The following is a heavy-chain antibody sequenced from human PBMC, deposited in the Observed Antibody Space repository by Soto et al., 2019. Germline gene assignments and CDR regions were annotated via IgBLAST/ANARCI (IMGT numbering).Heavy chain of an antibody. CDR1: GYIFTTYG. Sequence: QVHLVQSGAEVKKPGASVKVSCKGSGYIFTTYGITWVRQAPGQGLEWMGWISAHNGNTNYAQKLQGRVTVTRDTSTSTAYMELSNLSSDDTAVYYCARGRYGDYWGQGALVPVSS. J-gene: IGHJ4*02. V-gene: IGHV1-18*01. CDR2: ISAHNGNT. CDR3: ARGRYGDY. D-gene: IGHD1-1*01.